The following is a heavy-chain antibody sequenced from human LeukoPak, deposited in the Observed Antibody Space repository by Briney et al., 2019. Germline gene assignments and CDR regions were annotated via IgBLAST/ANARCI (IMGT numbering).Heavy chain of an antibody. D-gene: IGHD2-2*02. V-gene: IGHV3-9*01. CDR3: AKGNCSSTSCYTNY. Sequence: GGSLRLSCAASGFTFDDYAMHWVRQAPGKGLEWVSGISWNSGSIGYADSVKGRFTISRDNAMNSLYLQMNSLRAEDTALYYCAKGNCSSTSCYTNYWGQGTLVTVSS. CDR1: GFTFDDYA. CDR2: ISWNSGSI. J-gene: IGHJ4*02.